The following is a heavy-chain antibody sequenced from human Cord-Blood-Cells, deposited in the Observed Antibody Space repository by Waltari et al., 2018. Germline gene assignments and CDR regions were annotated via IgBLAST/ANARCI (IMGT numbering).Heavy chain of an antibody. J-gene: IGHJ6*03. CDR1: GFTFSSYG. CDR3: AKDGSYKYDYYYMDV. D-gene: IGHD1-26*01. V-gene: IGHV3-30*18. CDR2: RSYDGSNK. Sequence: QVQLVESGGGVVQPGRSLRLSCAASGFTFSSYGMHWVRQAPGKGLEWVAVRSYDGSNKYYADSVKGRFTISRDKSKNTLYLQMNSLRAEDTAVYYCAKDGSYKYDYYYMDVWGKGTTVTVSS.